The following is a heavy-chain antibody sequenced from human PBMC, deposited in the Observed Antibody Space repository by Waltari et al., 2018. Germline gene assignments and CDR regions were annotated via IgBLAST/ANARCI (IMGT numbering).Heavy chain of an antibody. J-gene: IGHJ6*02. Sequence: QVQLQESGPGLVKPSETLSLTCTVSGGSVSSGSYYWSWIRQPPGKGLEWIGYIYYSGSTNYNPSLKSRVTISVDTSKNQFSLKLSSVTAADTAVYYCASLQANIAARHPYYYGMDVWGQGTTVTVSS. D-gene: IGHD6-6*01. V-gene: IGHV4-61*01. CDR3: ASLQANIAARHPYYYGMDV. CDR1: GGSVSSGSYY. CDR2: IYYSGST.